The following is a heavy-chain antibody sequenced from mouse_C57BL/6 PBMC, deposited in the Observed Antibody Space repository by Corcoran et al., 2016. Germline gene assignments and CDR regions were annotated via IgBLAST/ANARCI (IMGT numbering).Heavy chain of an antibody. CDR2: ISYDGSN. Sequence: DVQLQESGPGLVKPSQSLSLTCSVTGYSITSGYYWNWIRQFPGNKLEWMSYISYDGSNNYNPSLKNRISITRDTSKNQFFLKLNSVTTEDTATYYCARDYGSFYAMDYWGQGTSVTVSS. D-gene: IGHD1-1*01. CDR3: ARDYGSFYAMDY. V-gene: IGHV3-6*01. J-gene: IGHJ4*01. CDR1: GYSITSGYY.